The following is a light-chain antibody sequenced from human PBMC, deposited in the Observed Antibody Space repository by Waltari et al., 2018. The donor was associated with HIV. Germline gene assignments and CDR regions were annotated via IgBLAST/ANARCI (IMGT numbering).Light chain of an antibody. CDR2: LGS. Sequence: DIVMTQSPLSLPVTPGEPASISCRSSQSLLHSNGYNYLDWYLQKPGQSPQLLIYLGSVRASGSPTSSVAGGPGQNFNLKTGGGRARKVGFYYGRQALQIPPTFGGGTKVEIK. CDR3: RQALQIPPT. J-gene: IGKJ4*01. CDR1: QSLLHSNGYNY. V-gene: IGKV2-28*01.